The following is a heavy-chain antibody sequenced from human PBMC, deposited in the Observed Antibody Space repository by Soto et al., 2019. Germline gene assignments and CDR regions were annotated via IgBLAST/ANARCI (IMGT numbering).Heavy chain of an antibody. CDR3: ARDRTDSGYYTNWLDP. Sequence: SGKVSWKASGGTFGRDAITWVREAPGQGLEWVGRIIPIFGTTNYAQNLQGRVTISADKSTLTSYMELHSLTSDDTALYYCARDRTDSGYYTNWLDPWGQGTQVTVSS. D-gene: IGHD3-22*01. J-gene: IGHJ5*02. CDR2: IIPIFGTT. CDR1: GGTFGRDA. V-gene: IGHV1-69*06.